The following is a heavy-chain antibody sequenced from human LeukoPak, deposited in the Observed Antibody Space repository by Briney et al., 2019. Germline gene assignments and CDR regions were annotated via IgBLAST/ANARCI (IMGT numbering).Heavy chain of an antibody. CDR1: GFTFSSYA. CDR2: ISGGHGST. D-gene: IGHD3-9*01. V-gene: IGHV3-23*01. Sequence: PGGSLRLSCAASGFTFSSYAMSWVRQAPARGLEGVSGISGGHGSTYYADSVKGRFTICRDISKNTLYLKMDSLRAEDTAVYYCARGGYYNILTCFRVRFLGFDYGRQGTLVTVSS. CDR3: ARGGYYNILTCFRVRFLGFDY. J-gene: IGHJ4*02.